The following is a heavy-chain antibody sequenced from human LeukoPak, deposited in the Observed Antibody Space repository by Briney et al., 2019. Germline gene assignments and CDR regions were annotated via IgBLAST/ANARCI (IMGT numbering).Heavy chain of an antibody. Sequence: GGSLRLSCAASGFTFSTYAMSWVRQAPGKGLEWVSLIYGGGTTYYADSVKGRFTISSDSSKNTLYLQMNSLRAEDTAVYYCARAPNYGDYGGQWGRGTLVTVSS. D-gene: IGHD4-17*01. J-gene: IGHJ4*02. CDR1: GFTFSTYA. CDR3: ARAPNYGDYGGQ. CDR2: IYGGGTT. V-gene: IGHV3-53*01.